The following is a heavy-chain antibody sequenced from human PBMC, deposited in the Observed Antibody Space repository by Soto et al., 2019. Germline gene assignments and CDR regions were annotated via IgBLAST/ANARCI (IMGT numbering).Heavy chain of an antibody. V-gene: IGHV3-30-3*01. J-gene: IGHJ4*02. CDR2: ISYDGSNK. D-gene: IGHD3-22*01. CDR1: GFTFGSYA. Sequence: QVQLVESGGGVVQPGRSLRLSCAASGFTFGSYAMHWVRQAPGKGLEWVAVISYDGSNKYYADSVKGRFTISRDNSKNTLYLQMNSLRAEDTAVYYCARDPTYYYDSSGYYGGYFDYWGQGTLVTVSS. CDR3: ARDPTYYYDSSGYYGGYFDY.